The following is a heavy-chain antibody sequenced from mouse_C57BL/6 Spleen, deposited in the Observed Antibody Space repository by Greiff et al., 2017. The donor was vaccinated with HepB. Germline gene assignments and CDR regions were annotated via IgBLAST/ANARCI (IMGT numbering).Heavy chain of an antibody. CDR1: GYTFTSYW. CDR3: ARYPHITTVVAKDY. CDR2: IDPSDSYT. Sequence: QVQLQQPGAELVMPGASVKLSCKASGYTFTSYWMHWVKQRPGQGLEWIGEIDPSDSYTNYNQKFKGKSTLTVDKSSSTAYMPLSSLTSEDSAVYDCARYPHITTVVAKDYWGQGTTLTVSS. D-gene: IGHD1-1*01. V-gene: IGHV1-69*01. J-gene: IGHJ2*01.